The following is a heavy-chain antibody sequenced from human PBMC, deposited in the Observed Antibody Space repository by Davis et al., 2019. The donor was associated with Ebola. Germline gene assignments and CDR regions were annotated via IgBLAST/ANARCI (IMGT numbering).Heavy chain of an antibody. CDR1: GGSISSAYYY. V-gene: IGHV4-31*03. J-gene: IGHJ5*02. CDR3: ARSYSNLVWFDP. Sequence: PSETLSLTCTVSGGSISSAYYYLSWIRQHPGKGLEWIGYIYYSGRTDYNPSLKSRVTMSLDTSKNQFSLKLSSVTAADTAVYYCARSYSNLVWFDPWGQGILITVSS. D-gene: IGHD4-11*01. CDR2: IYYSGRT.